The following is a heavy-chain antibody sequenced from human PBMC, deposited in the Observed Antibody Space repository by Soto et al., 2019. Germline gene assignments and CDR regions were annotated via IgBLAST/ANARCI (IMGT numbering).Heavy chain of an antibody. Sequence: GGSLRLSCAGSGFTFSDYYMSWIRQAPGKGLEWVSYISSSGNIIYYADSVKGRFTISRDNAKNSLYLQMNSLRAEDTAVYYCARDLGYYASDGYFDYWAREPWSPSPQ. D-gene: IGHD3-22*01. CDR2: ISSSGNII. CDR1: GFTFSDYY. CDR3: ARDLGYYASDGYFDY. V-gene: IGHV3-11*01. J-gene: IGHJ4*02.